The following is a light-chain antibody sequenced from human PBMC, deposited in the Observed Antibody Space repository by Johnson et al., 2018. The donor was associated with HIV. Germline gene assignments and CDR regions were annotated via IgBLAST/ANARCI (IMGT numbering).Light chain of an antibody. CDR1: SSNIGNNY. CDR3: GTWDSSLSAGV. CDR2: DNN. J-gene: IGLJ1*01. Sequence: QPVLTQPPSVSAAPGQKVTISCSGSSSNIGNNYVSWYQQLPGTAPKVLIYDNNKRPSGIPDRFSGSKSGTSATLGITGLQTGDEADYYCGTWDSSLSAGVFGPGTKVTVL. V-gene: IGLV1-51*01.